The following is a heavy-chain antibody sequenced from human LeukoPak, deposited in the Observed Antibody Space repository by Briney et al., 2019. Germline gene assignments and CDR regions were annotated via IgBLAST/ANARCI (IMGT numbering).Heavy chain of an antibody. D-gene: IGHD4-11*01. V-gene: IGHV4-39*01. J-gene: IGHJ4*02. CDR3: ARQSYYTNPFDY. Sequence: SETLSLTCTVSGGSISSSSYYWGWIRQPPGKGLEWIGSIYYSGSTYCNPSLKSRVTISVDTSKNQYSQKLSSVTAADTAVYYCARQSYYTNPFDYWGQGTLVTVSS. CDR1: GGSISSSSYY. CDR2: IYYSGST.